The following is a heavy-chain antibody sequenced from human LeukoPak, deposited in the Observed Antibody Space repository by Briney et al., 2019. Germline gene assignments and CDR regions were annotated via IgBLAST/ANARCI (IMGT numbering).Heavy chain of an antibody. CDR3: AKGDFDY. D-gene: IGHD2-21*01. CDR1: GGSISSNTYY. CDR2: IFYRGST. J-gene: IGHJ4*02. V-gene: IGHV4-39*02. Sequence: SETLSLTCTVSGGSISSNTYYWGWIRQPPGKGLEWIGSIFYRGSTYYNPSLKSRVIISVDTSKNQFSLKPSSVTAADTAVYYCAKGDFDYWGQGTLVTVSS.